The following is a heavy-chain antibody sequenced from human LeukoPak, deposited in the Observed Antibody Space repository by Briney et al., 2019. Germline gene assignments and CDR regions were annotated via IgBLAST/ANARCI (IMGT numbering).Heavy chain of an antibody. J-gene: IGHJ4*02. CDR1: GFTFSSYS. CDR3: ARDLMASSSAAE. Sequence: GGSLRLSCAASGFTFSSYSMNWVRQAPGKGLEWVSSISSSSSYIYYADSVKGRFTISRDNAKNSLYLQMNSLRAEDTAVYYCARDLMASSSAAEWGQGTLVTVSS. V-gene: IGHV3-21*01. CDR2: ISSSSSYI. D-gene: IGHD6-13*01.